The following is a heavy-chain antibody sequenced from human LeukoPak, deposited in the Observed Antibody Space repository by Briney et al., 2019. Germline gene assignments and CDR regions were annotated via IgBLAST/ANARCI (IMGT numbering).Heavy chain of an antibody. CDR3: ARAYSSWYLVVCDY. V-gene: IGHV3-30*04. Sequence: GGSLRLSCAASGFTFSNYALHWVRQAPGKGLEWVAVISYDDTNKYYVDSVKGRFTISRDNSKNTLYLQMNSLRAEDTAVYYCARAYSSWYLVVCDYWGQGTLVTVSS. CDR1: GFTFSNYA. CDR2: ISYDDTNK. D-gene: IGHD6-13*01. J-gene: IGHJ4*02.